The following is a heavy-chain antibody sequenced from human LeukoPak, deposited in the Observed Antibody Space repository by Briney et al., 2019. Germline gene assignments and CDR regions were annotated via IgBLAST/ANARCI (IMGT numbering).Heavy chain of an antibody. CDR1: GGSFSGYY. D-gene: IGHD2-2*01. Sequence: SETLSLTCAVYGGSFSGYYWSWIRQPPGKGLEWIGEINHSGSTNYNPSLKSRATISVDTSKNQFSLKLSSVTAADTAVYYCARGHLDIVVVPAAPGGNWFDPWGQGTLVTVSS. CDR3: ARGHLDIVVVPAAPGGNWFDP. J-gene: IGHJ5*02. V-gene: IGHV4-34*01. CDR2: INHSGST.